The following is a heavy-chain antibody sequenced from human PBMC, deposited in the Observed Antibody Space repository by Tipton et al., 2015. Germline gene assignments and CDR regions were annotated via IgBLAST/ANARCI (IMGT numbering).Heavy chain of an antibody. Sequence: SLRLSCVASGLTFSSYWMHWVRQAPGKGLVWVSSINSDGSSTSYADSVKGRLTISRDNAKNTLYLQMNSLRAEDTAVYYCVRDKGPETWGPPRIKMVRGVTSYGMDVWGQGTTVTVSS. D-gene: IGHD3-10*01. J-gene: IGHJ6*02. CDR3: VRDKGPETWGPPRIKMVRGVTSYGMDV. CDR2: INSDGSST. CDR1: GLTFSSYW. V-gene: IGHV3-74*01.